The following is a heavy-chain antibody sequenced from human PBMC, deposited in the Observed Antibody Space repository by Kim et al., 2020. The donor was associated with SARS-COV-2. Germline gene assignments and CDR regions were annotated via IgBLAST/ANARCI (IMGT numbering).Heavy chain of an antibody. CDR3: AGLGDSSGNYYAYDLDV. Sequence: SLKVSCKASGGTFRSYAISWVRQAPGQGLEWMGGIIPIFGAADSAQKFQGRVTVTADESMSIVYMQLSSLRSEDTAVYYCAGLGDSSGNYYAYDLDVWGQGTTVTVSS. CDR1: GGTFRSYA. D-gene: IGHD3-22*01. V-gene: IGHV1-69*13. J-gene: IGHJ6*02. CDR2: IIPIFGAA.